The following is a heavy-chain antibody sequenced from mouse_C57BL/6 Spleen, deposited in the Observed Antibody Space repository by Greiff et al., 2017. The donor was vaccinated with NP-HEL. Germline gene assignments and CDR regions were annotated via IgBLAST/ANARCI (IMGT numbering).Heavy chain of an antibody. CDR2: IYPGSGST. CDR3: AIYYDYDGDSLYYAMDY. Sequence: QVQLKQPGAELVKPGASVKMSCKASGYTFTSYWITWVKQRPGQGLEWIGDIYPGSGSTNYNEKFKSKATLTVDKSSSTAYMQLSSLTSEDSAVYYCAIYYDYDGDSLYYAMDYWGQGTSVTVSS. J-gene: IGHJ4*01. V-gene: IGHV1-55*01. D-gene: IGHD2-4*01. CDR1: GYTFTSYW.